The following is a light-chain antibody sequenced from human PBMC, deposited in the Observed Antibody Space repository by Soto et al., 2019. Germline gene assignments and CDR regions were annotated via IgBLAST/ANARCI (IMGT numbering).Light chain of an antibody. CDR1: QGISSY. CDR3: QQANAYPYT. J-gene: IGKJ2*01. CDR2: AAS. Sequence: DIPLTQSPSFLSASVGDGVTITCRASQGISSYLGWYQQKPGKAPKLLIYAASALQGGVPSRFSGSGSGTDFTLTISSLQPEDFATYYCQQANAYPYTFGQGTKLEIK. V-gene: IGKV1-9*01.